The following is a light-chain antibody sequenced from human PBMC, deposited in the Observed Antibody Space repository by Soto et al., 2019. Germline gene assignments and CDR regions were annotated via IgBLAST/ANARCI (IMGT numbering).Light chain of an antibody. CDR3: QTWGTGTHVV. V-gene: IGLV4-69*01. CDR2: LNSDGSH. J-gene: IGLJ2*01. CDR1: SGHSSYA. Sequence: QPVLTQSPSASASLGASVKLTCTLSSGHSSYAIAWHQQQPEKGPRYLMKLNSDGSHSKGDGIPDRFSCSSSGAERYLTISSLQSEDEADYYCQTWGTGTHVVFGGGTKLTVL.